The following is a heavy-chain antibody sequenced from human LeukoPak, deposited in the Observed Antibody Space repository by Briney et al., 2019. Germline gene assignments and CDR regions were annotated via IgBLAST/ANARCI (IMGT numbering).Heavy chain of an antibody. D-gene: IGHD2-2*01. V-gene: IGHV5-51*01. CDR2: IYPGDSDT. Sequence: GESLKISCNGSGYXFTNYWIGWVRQMPGKGLEWMGIIYPGDSDTRYIPSFQGQVTISADKSINTAYLQWSSLKASDTAMYYCARRQGCSSSSCPPDSWGQGTLVTVSS. CDR3: ARRQGCSSSSCPPDS. J-gene: IGHJ4*02. CDR1: GYXFTNYW.